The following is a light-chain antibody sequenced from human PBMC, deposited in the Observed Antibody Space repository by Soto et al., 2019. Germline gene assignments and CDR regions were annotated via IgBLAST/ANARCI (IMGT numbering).Light chain of an antibody. CDR2: AAS. V-gene: IGKV1-9*01. CDR3: QQSYSTPPFT. CDR1: QGISTY. J-gene: IGKJ3*01. Sequence: IQLTQSPSSLSASVGDRVTITCRASQGISTYLAWYQQKPGKAPKLLIYAASTLQSGVPSRFSGSGSGTDFTLTISSLQPEDFGTYYCQQSYSTPPFTFGPGTKVDIK.